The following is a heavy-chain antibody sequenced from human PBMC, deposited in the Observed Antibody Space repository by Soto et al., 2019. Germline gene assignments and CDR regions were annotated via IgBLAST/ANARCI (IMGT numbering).Heavy chain of an antibody. CDR2: IYHDGSS. D-gene: IGHD3-3*01. Sequence: QVQLHESGPGLVKPSGTLSLTCAVSGGSINTGDSITNGHWWGWVRQPPGKGLEWIGEIYHDGSSNYKTPLKRRVTMSVDKSKNQLSLHRRSVTAADTAIYYCARSFHRSGVGDFHDGVDVGGHGTTVTVSS. V-gene: IGHV4-39*07. J-gene: IGHJ6*02. CDR3: ARSFHRSGVGDFHDGVDV. CDR1: GGSINTGDSITNGHW.